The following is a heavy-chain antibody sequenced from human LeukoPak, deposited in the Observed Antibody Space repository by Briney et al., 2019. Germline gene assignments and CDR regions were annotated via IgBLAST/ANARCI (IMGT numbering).Heavy chain of an antibody. CDR2: IKLDGSEK. Sequence: GGSLRLSCAASGFTFSSNWMSWVRQAPGKGLEWVANIKLDGSEKYYVDSVKGRFTISRDNAKNSLYLQMNRLRAEDTALYYCRAGAYWGQGTLVTVSS. J-gene: IGHJ4*02. V-gene: IGHV3-7*03. CDR3: RAGAY. CDR1: GFTFSSNW.